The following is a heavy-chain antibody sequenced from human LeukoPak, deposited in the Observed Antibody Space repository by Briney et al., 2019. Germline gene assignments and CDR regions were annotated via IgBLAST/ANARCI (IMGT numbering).Heavy chain of an antibody. V-gene: IGHV4-34*01. D-gene: IGHD3-10*01. J-gene: IGHJ4*02. Sequence: MASETLSLTCAVYGGSFSGYYWSWIRQPPGKGLEWIGEINHSGSTNYNPSLKSRVTISVDTSKNQFSLKLSSVTAADTAVYYCARERNVLLWFGELLGYFDYWGQGTLVTVSS. CDR3: ARERNVLLWFGELLGYFDY. CDR2: INHSGST. CDR1: GGSFSGYY.